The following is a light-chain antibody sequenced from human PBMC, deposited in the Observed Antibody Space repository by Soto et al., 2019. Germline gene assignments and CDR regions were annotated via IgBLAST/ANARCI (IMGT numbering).Light chain of an antibody. V-gene: IGLV7-46*01. CDR3: LLSYNAARV. CDR1: TGAVTSNHH. CDR2: DTS. J-gene: IGLJ2*01. Sequence: QAVVTQEPSLTVSPGGTVTLTCGSSTGAVTSNHHPYWFQQKAGQAHRTLIYDTSNKHSWTPARFSGSLLGDKAALTLSGAQPEDEAQYYCLLSYNAARVFGGGTQLTVL.